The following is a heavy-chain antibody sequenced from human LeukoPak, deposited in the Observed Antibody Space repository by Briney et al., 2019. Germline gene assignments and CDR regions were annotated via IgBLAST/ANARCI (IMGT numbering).Heavy chain of an antibody. CDR1: GYTFTGYY. D-gene: IGHD4-23*01. V-gene: IGHV1-2*04. J-gene: IGHJ3*02. CDR3: AISYGGNQLHDAFDI. Sequence: ASVNVSCKASGYTFTGYYMHWVRQAPGQGLEWMGWINPNSGGTNYAQKFQGWVTMTRDTSISTAYMELSRLRSDDTAVYYCAISYGGNQLHDAFDIWGQGTMVTVSS. CDR2: INPNSGGT.